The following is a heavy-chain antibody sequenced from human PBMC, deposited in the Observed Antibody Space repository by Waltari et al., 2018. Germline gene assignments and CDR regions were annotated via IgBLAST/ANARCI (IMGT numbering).Heavy chain of an antibody. CDR2: IYYSGST. Sequence: QVQLLESGPGLVKPSETLSLTCTVSGGSISSYYWSWIRQPPGKGLEWIGYIYYSGSTNYNPSLKSRVTISVDTSKNQFSLKLSSVTAADTAVYYCARGGWELRPDAFDIWGQGTMVTVSS. J-gene: IGHJ3*02. V-gene: IGHV4-59*01. D-gene: IGHD1-26*01. CDR3: ARGGWELRPDAFDI. CDR1: GGSISSYY.